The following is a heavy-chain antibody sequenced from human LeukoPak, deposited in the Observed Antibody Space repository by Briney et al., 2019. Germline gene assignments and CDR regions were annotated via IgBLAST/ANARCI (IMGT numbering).Heavy chain of an antibody. V-gene: IGHV3-53*01. D-gene: IGHD2-15*01. CDR3: ARDRYCSGGSCYGDAFDL. J-gene: IGHJ3*01. CDR1: GFSVRSNY. Sequence: PGVSLRLSCAASGFSVRSNYMSWVRQSPRKALEWVSIMYSGGSTAYADSVKGRFIISREHSKNTLYLQMNSLRAEDTAVYYCARDRYCSGGSCYGDAFDLWGQGTMVTVSS. CDR2: MYSGGST.